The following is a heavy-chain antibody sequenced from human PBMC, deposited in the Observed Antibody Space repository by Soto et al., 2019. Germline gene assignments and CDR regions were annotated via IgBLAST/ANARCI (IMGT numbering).Heavy chain of an antibody. CDR2: ISAYNGNT. V-gene: IGHV1-18*01. Sequence: XVKVSCKASGYTFTSYGISWVRHAPGQGLEWMGWISAYNGNTNYAQKLQGRVTMTTDTSTSTAYMELRSLRYDDTAVYYCARDGDYGDYEDFDYWGQGTLVTVSS. CDR1: GYTFTSYG. J-gene: IGHJ4*02. D-gene: IGHD4-17*01. CDR3: ARDGDYGDYEDFDY.